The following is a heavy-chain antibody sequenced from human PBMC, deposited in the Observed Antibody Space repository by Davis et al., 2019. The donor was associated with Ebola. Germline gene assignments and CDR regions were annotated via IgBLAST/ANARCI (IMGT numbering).Heavy chain of an antibody. D-gene: IGHD5-18*01. J-gene: IGHJ4*02. Sequence: PSETLSLTCSVSGASMRNYYWSWIRQSPEKGLEWIAYIYHSGTTDYNPSLKSRVTMSIDTSKNQFSMNLRSVTAADTAIYYCARGGVGRGRGFSSADYWGQGTLVTVSS. CDR1: GASMRNYY. V-gene: IGHV4-59*01. CDR2: IYHSGTT. CDR3: ARGGVGRGRGFSSADY.